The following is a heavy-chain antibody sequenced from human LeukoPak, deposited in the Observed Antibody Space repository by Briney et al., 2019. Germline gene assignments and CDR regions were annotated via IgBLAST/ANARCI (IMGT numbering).Heavy chain of an antibody. CDR3: ARGGYSYGYVGLD. J-gene: IGHJ4*02. CDR1: GFTFSSYS. Sequence: GGSLRLSCAASGFTFSSYSMNWVRQAPGKGLDWVSSISSSSSYIYYADSVKGRFTISRDNAKNSLYLQMNSLRAEDTAVYYCARGGYSYGYVGLDWGQGTLLTVSS. CDR2: ISSSSSYI. D-gene: IGHD5-18*01. V-gene: IGHV3-21*01.